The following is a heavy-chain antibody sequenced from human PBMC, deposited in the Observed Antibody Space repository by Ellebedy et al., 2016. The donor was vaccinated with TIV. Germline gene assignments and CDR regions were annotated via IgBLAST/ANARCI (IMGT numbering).Heavy chain of an antibody. D-gene: IGHD6-13*01. Sequence: GGSLRLXXVASGITHRSYGMHWVRLAPGKGLEWVAVISYDGSLKYYADSAKGRFTISRDNSKNRLYLQMNSLRPEDTAVYYCARGSHSSRWWNGFDPWGQGTLVIVSS. J-gene: IGHJ5*02. CDR1: GITHRSYG. CDR2: ISYDGSLK. CDR3: ARGSHSSRWWNGFDP. V-gene: IGHV3-30*03.